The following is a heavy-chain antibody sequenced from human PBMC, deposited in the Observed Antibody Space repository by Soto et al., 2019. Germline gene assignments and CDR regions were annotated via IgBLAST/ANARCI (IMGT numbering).Heavy chain of an antibody. CDR2: IYYSGST. CDR3: ASYGIDSSSPFDY. Sequence: SETLSLTCTVSGGSISSYYWSWIRQPPGKGLEWIGYIYYSGSTNYNPSLKSRVTISVDTSKNQFSLKLSSVTAADTAVYYCASYGIDSSSPFDYWGQGTLVTVSS. D-gene: IGHD6-6*01. J-gene: IGHJ4*02. CDR1: GGSISSYY. V-gene: IGHV4-59*01.